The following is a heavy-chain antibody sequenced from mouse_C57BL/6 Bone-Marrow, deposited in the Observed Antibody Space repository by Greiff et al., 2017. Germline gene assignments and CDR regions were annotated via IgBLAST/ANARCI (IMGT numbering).Heavy chain of an antibody. D-gene: IGHD2-5*01. CDR2: ISNGGGST. V-gene: IGHV5-12*01. J-gene: IGHJ4*01. CDR3: ARPYYSNSYAMDY. CDR1: GFTFSDYY. Sequence: DVMLVESGGGLVQPGGSLKLSCAASGFTFSDYYMYWVRQTPEKRLEWVAYISNGGGSTYYPDTVKGRFTISRDNAKNTLYLQMGRLKSEDTAMYYCARPYYSNSYAMDYWGQGTSVTVSS.